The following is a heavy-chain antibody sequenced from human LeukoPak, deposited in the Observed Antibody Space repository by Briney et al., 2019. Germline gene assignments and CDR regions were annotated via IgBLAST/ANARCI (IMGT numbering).Heavy chain of an antibody. V-gene: IGHV4-38-2*02. D-gene: IGHD3-10*01. J-gene: IGHJ3*02. CDR1: DYSVDSVHC. Sequence: SETLSLTCTVSDYSVDSVHCWGWIRQPPGKGLEWIGTFCRSGTTYYNPSLKSRVTISVDTSKNQFSLKLSSVTAADTAVYYCARVVAGGLAGSGAFDIWGQGTMVTVSS. CDR2: FCRSGTT. CDR3: ARVVAGGLAGSGAFDI.